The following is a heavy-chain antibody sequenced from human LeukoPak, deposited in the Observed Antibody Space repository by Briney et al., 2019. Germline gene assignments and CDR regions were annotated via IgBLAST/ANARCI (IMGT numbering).Heavy chain of an antibody. Sequence: PSETLSLTCAVYGGSFSGYYWSWIRQPPGKGLEWIGEINHSGSTNYNPSLKSRVTISVDTSKSQFSLKLSSVTAADTAVYYCARDFRGYDAFDIWGQGTMVTVSS. CDR1: GGSFSGYY. CDR3: ARDFRGYDAFDI. J-gene: IGHJ3*02. D-gene: IGHD3-22*01. V-gene: IGHV4-34*01. CDR2: INHSGST.